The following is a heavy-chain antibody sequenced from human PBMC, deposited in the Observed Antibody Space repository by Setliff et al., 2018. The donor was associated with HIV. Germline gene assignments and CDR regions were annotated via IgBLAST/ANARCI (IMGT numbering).Heavy chain of an antibody. V-gene: IGHV4-39*07. CDR1: GETIRNGFYY. CDR3: ARGVARQVVIDRWFDP. D-gene: IGHD2-21*01. CDR2: IYYSGST. J-gene: IGHJ5*02. Sequence: PSETLSLTCTVSGETIRNGFYYWHWMRQPPGKGLEWIGSIYYSGSTHYKSSLKSRVTISVDTSKNQFSLKLSSVTAADTAIYYCARGVARQVVIDRWFDPWGQGTPVTVSS.